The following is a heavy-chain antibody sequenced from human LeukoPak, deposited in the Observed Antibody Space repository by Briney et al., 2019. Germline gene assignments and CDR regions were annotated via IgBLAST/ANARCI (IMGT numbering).Heavy chain of an antibody. D-gene: IGHD3-3*01. CDR3: ARDYDFWSGYYSPTRGYFGY. Sequence: GGSLRLSCAASGFTFSGSGMHWVRQAPGKGLEWVTFIRYVGSNKYYADSVKGRFTISRDNSKNTLYLQMDSLRAEDTAVYYCARDYDFWSGYYSPTRGYFGYWGQGTLVTVSS. CDR1: GFTFSGSG. V-gene: IGHV3-30*02. CDR2: IRYVGSNK. J-gene: IGHJ4*02.